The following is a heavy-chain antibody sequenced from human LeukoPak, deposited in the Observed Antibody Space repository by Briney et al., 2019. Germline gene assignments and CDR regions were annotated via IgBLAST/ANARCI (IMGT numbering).Heavy chain of an antibody. J-gene: IGHJ5*02. V-gene: IGHV4-38-2*02. CDR3: ARERDSNWFDP. CDR2: IYHSGGT. D-gene: IGHD3-22*01. CDR1: SYSISSTYY. Sequence: SETLSLTCTVSSYSISSTYYWGWIRQPPGKGLEWIGSIYHSGGTYYNPSLKSRVTISMDTSKNQFSLRLSSVTAADTAVYYCARERDSNWFDPWGQGTLVTVSS.